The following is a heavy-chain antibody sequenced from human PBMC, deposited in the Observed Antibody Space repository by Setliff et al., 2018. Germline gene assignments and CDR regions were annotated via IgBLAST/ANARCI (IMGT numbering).Heavy chain of an antibody. D-gene: IGHD6-6*01. CDR3: AKEGNKYGYSSGWFDP. Sequence: ASVKVSCKASGFTFKTYSFSWIRQAPGQGLEWVGWISGYNSNTIYAQNFQGRVTMTTDASTNTAYMDLTSLRSDDTAVYYCAKEGNKYGYSSGWFDPWGQGTLVTVSS. CDR2: ISGYNSNT. V-gene: IGHV1-18*01. J-gene: IGHJ5*02. CDR1: GFTFKTYS.